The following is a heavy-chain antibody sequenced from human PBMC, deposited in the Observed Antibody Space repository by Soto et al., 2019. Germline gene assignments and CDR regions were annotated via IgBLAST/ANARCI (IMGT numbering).Heavy chain of an antibody. Sequence: GESLKISCKGSGYSFTSYWIGWVHQMPGKGLEWMGIIYPGDSDTRYSPSFQGQVTISADKSISTAYLQWSSLKASDTAMYYCARGPRPKTRGGWNYGGHWFDPWGQGTLVTVSS. CDR1: GYSFTSYW. CDR2: IYPGDSDT. J-gene: IGHJ5*02. V-gene: IGHV5-51*07. D-gene: IGHD1-7*01. CDR3: ARGPRPKTRGGWNYGGHWFDP.